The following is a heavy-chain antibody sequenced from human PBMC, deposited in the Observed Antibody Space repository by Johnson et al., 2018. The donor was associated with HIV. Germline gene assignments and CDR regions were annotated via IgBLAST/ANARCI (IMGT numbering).Heavy chain of an antibody. V-gene: IGHV3-66*01. J-gene: IGHJ3*02. CDR3: ARERIAAAGLDAFDI. CDR1: GCTVSSNY. Sequence: VQLVESGGGLVQPGGSLRLSCAASGCTVSSNYMSWVRQAPGKGLEWVSVFYSDSNTYSSDSVKGRFTISRDNSKNTLYLQMNSLRAEDTAVYYCARERIAAAGLDAFDIWGQGTMVTVSS. D-gene: IGHD6-13*01. CDR2: FYSDSNT.